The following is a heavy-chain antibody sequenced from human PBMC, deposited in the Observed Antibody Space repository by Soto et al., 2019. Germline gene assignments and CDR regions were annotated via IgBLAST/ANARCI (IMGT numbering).Heavy chain of an antibody. CDR3: ARDLGTTHGSPFDY. D-gene: IGHD1-26*01. CDR2: IWYDGSNK. CDR1: GLIFSNYG. Sequence: PGGSLRLSCAASGLIFSNYGMHWVRQAPGKGLEWVAVIWYDGSNKYYADSVKGRFTISRDNSKNTLYLQINSLRAEDTAVYYCARDLGTTHGSPFDYWGQGALVTVSS. V-gene: IGHV3-33*01. J-gene: IGHJ4*02.